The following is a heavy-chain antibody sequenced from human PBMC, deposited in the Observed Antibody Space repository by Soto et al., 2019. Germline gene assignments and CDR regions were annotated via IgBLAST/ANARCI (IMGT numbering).Heavy chain of an antibody. Sequence: SETLSLTCAVYGGSFSGYYWSWIRQPPGKGLEWIGEINHSGSTNYNPSLKSRVTISVDTSKNQFSLKLSSVTAADTAVYYCARVLVVTDAFDIWGQGTMVTVS. V-gene: IGHV4-34*01. CDR2: INHSGST. CDR3: ARVLVVTDAFDI. CDR1: GGSFSGYY. J-gene: IGHJ3*02. D-gene: IGHD3-22*01.